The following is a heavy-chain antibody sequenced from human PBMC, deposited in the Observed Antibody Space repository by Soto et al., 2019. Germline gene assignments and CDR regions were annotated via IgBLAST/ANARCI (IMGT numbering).Heavy chain of an antibody. J-gene: IGHJ4*02. V-gene: IGHV3-23*01. CDR1: GFTFSIYA. CDR2: LSASGDNT. CDR3: AKAGTHSYSDC. D-gene: IGHD1-1*01. Sequence: GSLRLSCAASGFTFSIYAMNWVRLAPGKGLEWVSALSASGDNTYYADSVKGRFTISRDNSKNTLYLQMNSLRAEDTAVYYCAKAGTHSYSDCWGQGTLVTVSS.